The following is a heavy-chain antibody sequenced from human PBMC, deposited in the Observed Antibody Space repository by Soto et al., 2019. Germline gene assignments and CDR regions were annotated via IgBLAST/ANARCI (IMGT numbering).Heavy chain of an antibody. V-gene: IGHV3-15*07. CDR3: TTDPNGWRDFDY. CDR2: IKSKAGGGTT. Sequence: EVQLVESGGGLVKPGGSLRLSCAASGFTFSNAWMNWVRQAPGKGLEWVGRIKSKAGGGTTDYAAPVKGRFSISRDDSRNTVYLQMNSLKTEDTAVYYCTTDPNGWRDFDYWGQGTLVTVSS. D-gene: IGHD6-19*01. J-gene: IGHJ4*02. CDR1: GFTFSNAW.